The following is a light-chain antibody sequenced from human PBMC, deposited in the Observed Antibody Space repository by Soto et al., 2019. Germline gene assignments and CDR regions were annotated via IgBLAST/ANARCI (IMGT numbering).Light chain of an antibody. Sequence: QSVLTQPPSASGTPGQRVTISCSGSSSNIGSNYVYWYQQLPGTAPKLLIYRNNQRPSGVPDRFSGSKSGTSASLAISGLLSEDEADYYCATWDDSLSGQGVFGGGTKLTVL. J-gene: IGLJ3*02. CDR2: RNN. V-gene: IGLV1-47*01. CDR1: SSNIGSNY. CDR3: ATWDDSLSGQGV.